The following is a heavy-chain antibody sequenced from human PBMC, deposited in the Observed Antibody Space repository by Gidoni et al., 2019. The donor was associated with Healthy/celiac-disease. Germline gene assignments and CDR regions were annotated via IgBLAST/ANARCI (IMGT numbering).Heavy chain of an antibody. CDR2: INPSSGGT. J-gene: IGHJ5*02. V-gene: IGHV1-2*02. Sequence: QVQLAQSGAEVQKPGASVNVSCPASGYTFPGNIMHWVRQAPGQGLEWMGWINPSSGGTNYAKKFQGRVNMTRDTSISTAYMELSRLRSDDTAVYYCAKGVMTIFGVVINQNWFDPWGQGTLVTVSS. CDR1: GYTFPGNI. D-gene: IGHD3-3*01. CDR3: AKGVMTIFGVVINQNWFDP.